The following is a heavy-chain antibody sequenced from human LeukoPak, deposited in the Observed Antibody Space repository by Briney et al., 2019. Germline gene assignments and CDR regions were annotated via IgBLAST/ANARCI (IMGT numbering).Heavy chain of an antibody. CDR3: AAGTYDSSGYYYQPPPFDY. CDR1: GGSISSYY. J-gene: IGHJ4*02. V-gene: IGHV4-59*01. CDR2: IYYSGST. D-gene: IGHD3-22*01. Sequence: SETLSLTCTVSGGSISSYYWSWIRQPPGKGLGWIGYIYYSGSTNYNPSLKSRVTISVDTSKNQFSLKLSSVTAADTAVYYRAAGTYDSSGYYYQPPPFDYWGQGTLVTVSS.